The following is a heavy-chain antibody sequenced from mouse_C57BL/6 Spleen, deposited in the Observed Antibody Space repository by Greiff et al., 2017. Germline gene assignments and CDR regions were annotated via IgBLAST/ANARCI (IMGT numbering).Heavy chain of an antibody. D-gene: IGHD2-4*01. J-gene: IGHJ4*01. CDR3: THIYYDYDEGTYYAMDY. CDR2: TYPGNSDT. V-gene: IGHV1-5*01. CDR1: GYTFTSYW. Sequence: VQLQQSGTVLARPGASVKMSCKTSGYTFTSYWMHWVKQRPGQGLEWIGATYPGNSDTSYNQKFKGKAKLTAVTSASTAYMELSSLTNEDSAVYYCTHIYYDYDEGTYYAMDYWGQGTSVTVSS.